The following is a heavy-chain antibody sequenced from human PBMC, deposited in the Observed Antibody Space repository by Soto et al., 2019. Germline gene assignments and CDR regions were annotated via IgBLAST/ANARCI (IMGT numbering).Heavy chain of an antibody. CDR3: ARAPYQDYGDSYYYYALDA. CDR2: IYYIAGP. Sequence: QVHLQESGPGLVKPSETLSLTCSVSGDSVSNGDYSWSWIRQPPGKGLEWIGYIYYIAGPYYNPALQSRVTISMDTSKNQVSLNLTSVTAADTAVYFCARAPYQDYGDSYYYYALDAWGPGLTVTVSS. D-gene: IGHD4-17*01. J-gene: IGHJ6*02. V-gene: IGHV4-30-4*01. CDR1: GDSVSNGDYS.